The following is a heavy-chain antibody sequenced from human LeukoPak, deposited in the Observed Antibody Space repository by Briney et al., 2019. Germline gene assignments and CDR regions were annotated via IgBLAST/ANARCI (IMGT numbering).Heavy chain of an antibody. CDR2: MNPNSGNT. Sequence: ASVKVSCKASGYTFTSYDINWVRQATGQGLEWMGWMNPNSGNTGYAQKSQGRVTITRNTSISTAYMELSSLRSEDTAVYYCARGATVTHYRYFDLWGRGTLVTVSS. J-gene: IGHJ2*01. CDR3: ARGATVTHYRYFDL. D-gene: IGHD4-17*01. CDR1: GYTFTSYD. V-gene: IGHV1-8*03.